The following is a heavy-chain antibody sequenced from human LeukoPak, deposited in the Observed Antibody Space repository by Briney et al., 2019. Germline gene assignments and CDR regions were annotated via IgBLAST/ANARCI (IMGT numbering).Heavy chain of an antibody. CDR3: ATGPRKDYYGSGSYYNWFDP. D-gene: IGHD3-10*01. CDR1: GYTLTELS. Sequence: ASVKVSCKVSGYTLTELSTHWVRQAPGKGLEWMGGFDPEDGETIYAQKFQGRVTMTEDTSTDTAYMELSSLRSEDTAVYYCATGPRKDYYGSGSYYNWFDPWGQGTLVTVSS. CDR2: FDPEDGET. J-gene: IGHJ5*02. V-gene: IGHV1-24*01.